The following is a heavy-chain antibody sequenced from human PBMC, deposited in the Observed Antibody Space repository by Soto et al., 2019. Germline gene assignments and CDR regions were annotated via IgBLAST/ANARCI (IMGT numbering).Heavy chain of an antibody. CDR3: ARGGF. J-gene: IGHJ4*02. Sequence: EVQLVESGGGRAQPGGPRRPSWAAAGFPFSSIWWSWFRQAPGKGLEGVATIKEDGSAKYYVDSVKGRFTISRDNAKNSLFLQMNSLRAEDTAVYYCARGGFWGQGTLVTVSS. CDR2: IKEDGSAK. CDR1: GFPFSSIW. V-gene: IGHV3-7*04.